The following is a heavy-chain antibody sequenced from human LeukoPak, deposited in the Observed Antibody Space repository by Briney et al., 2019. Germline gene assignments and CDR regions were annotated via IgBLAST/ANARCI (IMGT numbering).Heavy chain of an antibody. D-gene: IGHD2-8*01. J-gene: IGHJ3*01. CDR2: IYYSGST. V-gene: IGHV4-39*07. CDR1: GGSISSSSYY. CDR3: AGPYNGGFHAFHF. Sequence: SETLSLTCTVSGGSISSSSYYWGWIRQPPGKGLEWIGSIYYSGSTYYNPSLKSRVAISVDKSKNQFSLNLTSMTAADTALYYCAGPYNGGFHAFHFWGQGTMVTVSS.